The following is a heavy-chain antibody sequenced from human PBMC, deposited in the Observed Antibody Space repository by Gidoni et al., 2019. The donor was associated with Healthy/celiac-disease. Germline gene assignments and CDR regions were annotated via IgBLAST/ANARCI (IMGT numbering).Heavy chain of an antibody. CDR3: ASFRRVLGMIVVGHDAFDI. V-gene: IGHV3-7*01. D-gene: IGHD3-22*01. CDR2: IKQDGSEK. J-gene: IGHJ3*02. Sequence: EVQLVESGGGLVQPGGSLRLSCAASGFTFCSYWMSWVRQAPGKGLEGVANIKQDGSEKYYVASVKGRFTISRDNAKNSLYLQMNSLRAEDTAVYYCASFRRVLGMIVVGHDAFDIWGQGTMVTVSS. CDR1: GFTFCSYW.